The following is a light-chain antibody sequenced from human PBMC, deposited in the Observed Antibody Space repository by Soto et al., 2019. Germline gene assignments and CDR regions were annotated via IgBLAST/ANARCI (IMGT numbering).Light chain of an antibody. CDR2: LNSDGIH. CDR3: QTWGTGIRVV. J-gene: IGLJ2*01. V-gene: IGLV4-69*01. Sequence: QLVMTQSPSASASLGASVKLTGTLSSDYSTYAVAWHQQQPEKGPRYLMRLNSDGIHSKGDGIPDRFSGSSSGAERYLTISSLQSEDEADYDCQTWGTGIRVVFGGGTKVTVL. CDR1: SDYSTYA.